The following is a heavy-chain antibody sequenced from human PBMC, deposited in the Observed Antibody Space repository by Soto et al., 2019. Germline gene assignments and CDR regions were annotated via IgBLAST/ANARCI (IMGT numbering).Heavy chain of an antibody. D-gene: IGHD6-13*01. CDR2: IIPILGIA. CDR1: GGTFSSYT. J-gene: IGHJ3*02. V-gene: IGHV1-69*02. CDR3: ARVQHRGCIALKGAFDI. Sequence: QVQLVQSGAEVKKPGSSVKVSCKASGGTFSSYTISWVRQAPGQGLEWMGRIIPILGIANYAQKFQGRVTITADKATSTAYMELSSLRSEDTAVYYCARVQHRGCIALKGAFDIWGQGTMVTVSS.